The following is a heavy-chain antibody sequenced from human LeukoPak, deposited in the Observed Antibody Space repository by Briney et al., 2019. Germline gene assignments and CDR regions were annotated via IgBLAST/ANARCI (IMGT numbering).Heavy chain of an antibody. J-gene: IGHJ4*02. D-gene: IGHD1-14*01. CDR3: ASQNHFRLDY. Sequence: GESLKISCKGSGYAFSSYWNGWVRQMPGKGLEWMGIIYPGDSDTRYSPSLQGQVTISVDTSIGTAYLQWSSLKASDTAIYYCASQNHFRLDYWGQGTLVTVSS. CDR2: IYPGDSDT. CDR1: GYAFSSYW. V-gene: IGHV5-51*01.